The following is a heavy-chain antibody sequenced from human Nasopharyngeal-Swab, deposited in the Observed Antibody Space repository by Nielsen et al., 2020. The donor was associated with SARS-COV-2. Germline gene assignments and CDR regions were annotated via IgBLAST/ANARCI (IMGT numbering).Heavy chain of an antibody. V-gene: IGHV3-30*18. J-gene: IGHJ4*02. CDR2: ISYDGSNK. D-gene: IGHD6-19*01. CDR3: AKGRIAVAGPLDY. Sequence: GESLKISCAASGFTFSSYGMHWVRQAPGKGLEWVAVISYDGSNKYYADSVKGRFTISRDNSKHTLYLQMNSLRAEDTAVYYCAKGRIAVAGPLDYWGQGTLVTVSS. CDR1: GFTFSSYG.